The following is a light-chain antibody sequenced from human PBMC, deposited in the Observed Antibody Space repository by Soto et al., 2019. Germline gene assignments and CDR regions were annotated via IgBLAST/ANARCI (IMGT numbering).Light chain of an antibody. CDR1: QSVSSN. Sequence: EILMTQSPATLSVSPGERATLSCRASQSVSSNLAWYQQKPGQAPRPLIYAVSTRATGIPARFSGSGSGTDFTLTISSLEPEDFAVYYCQQRSNWPITFGQGTRLEIK. CDR3: QQRSNWPIT. CDR2: AVS. J-gene: IGKJ5*01. V-gene: IGKV3-11*01.